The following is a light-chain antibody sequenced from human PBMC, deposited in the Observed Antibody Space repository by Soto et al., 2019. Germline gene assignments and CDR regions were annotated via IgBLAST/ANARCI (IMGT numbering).Light chain of an antibody. J-gene: IGLJ2*01. CDR1: SSDVGAYNY. CDR2: EVT. Sequence: QSALTQPPSASGSPGQSVTISCAGSSSDVGAYNYVSWYQQYPGKAPKLILYEVTKRPAGVPDRFSGPKSGNTPSLTVADLRAEDEADYFCVLDGATEFFGGGTKLTVL. CDR3: VLDGATEF. V-gene: IGLV2-8*01.